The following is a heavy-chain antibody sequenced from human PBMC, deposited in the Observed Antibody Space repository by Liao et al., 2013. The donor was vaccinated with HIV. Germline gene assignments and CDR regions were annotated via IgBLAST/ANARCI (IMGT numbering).Heavy chain of an antibody. CDR2: SYSGGKT. CDR3: ARAVRDLVGARGHFDY. D-gene: IGHD1-26*01. V-gene: IGHV4-4*07. J-gene: IGHJ4*02. CDR1: GDSFNNYY. Sequence: QVQLQESGPGLVKSSETLSLTCTVSGDSFNNYYWNWIRQPAGKGLEWIGRSYSGGKTSYNPSLRGRVTISLDTSKNQFSLRLNSVTAADTAFYYCARAVRDLVGARGHFDYWGQGTLVTVST.